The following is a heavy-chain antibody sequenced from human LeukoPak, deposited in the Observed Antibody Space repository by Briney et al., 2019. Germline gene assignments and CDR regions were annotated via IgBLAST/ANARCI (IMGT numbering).Heavy chain of an antibody. V-gene: IGHV7-4-1*02. J-gene: IGHJ5*02. Sequence: GASVKVSCKASGYTFTNYAINWVRQAPGQGLEWMGWINTNTGNPTYAQGFTGRFVFSLDTSVSTAYLQISSLKADDTAVYYCARANLWFGELGWIDPWGQGTQVTVSS. CDR1: GYTFTNYA. D-gene: IGHD3-10*01. CDR2: INTNTGNP. CDR3: ARANLWFGELGWIDP.